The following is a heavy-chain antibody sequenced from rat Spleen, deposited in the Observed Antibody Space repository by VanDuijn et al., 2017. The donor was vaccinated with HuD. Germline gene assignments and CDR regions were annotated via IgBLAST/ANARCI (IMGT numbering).Heavy chain of an antibody. CDR1: GFTFSDYY. V-gene: IGHV5-29*01. J-gene: IGHJ1*01. D-gene: IGHD2-7*01. CDR2: ISYAGSTT. CDR3: ARQGYLRDWYFDF. Sequence: EVQLVESDGGLVQPGRSLKLSCATSGFTFSDYYMAWVRQAPPKGLDWVATISYAGSTTYYRDSVKGRFTISRDDGKSTLYLEMDSLRSEDMATYYCARQGYLRDWYFDFWGPGTMVTVSS.